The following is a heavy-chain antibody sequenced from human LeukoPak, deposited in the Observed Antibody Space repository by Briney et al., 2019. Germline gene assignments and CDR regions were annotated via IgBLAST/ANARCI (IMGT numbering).Heavy chain of an antibody. CDR2: INHSGST. Sequence: PSETLSLTCAVYGGSFSGYYWSWIRQPPGKGLEWIGEINHSGSTNYNPSLKSRVTISVDTSKNQFSLKLSSVTAADTAVYCCARAPVIVAAFDYWGQGTLVTVSS. CDR1: GGSFSGYY. CDR3: ARAPVIVAAFDY. V-gene: IGHV4-34*01. D-gene: IGHD3-22*01. J-gene: IGHJ4*02.